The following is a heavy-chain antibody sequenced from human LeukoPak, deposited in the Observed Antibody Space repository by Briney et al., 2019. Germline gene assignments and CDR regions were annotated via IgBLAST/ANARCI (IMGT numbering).Heavy chain of an antibody. V-gene: IGHV1-2*02. CDR1: RYTFTDYY. D-gene: IGHD2-15*01. CDR3: ARGETRYCTGGSCYPLEY. Sequence: ASVKVSCKASRYTFTDYYMHWVRQAPGQGPEWVGWINPNTGDSSFAQKFQGRVTMTRDTSISTAYMELSRLRSDDTAVYYCARGETRYCTGGSCYPLEYWGQGTLVTVSS. CDR2: INPNTGDS. J-gene: IGHJ4*02.